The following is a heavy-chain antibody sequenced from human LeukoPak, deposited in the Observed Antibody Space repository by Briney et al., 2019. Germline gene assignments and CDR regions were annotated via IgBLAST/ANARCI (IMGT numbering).Heavy chain of an antibody. J-gene: IGHJ4*02. CDR1: GGSISSYY. CDR3: ARAGDEFGVVIYFDY. V-gene: IGHV4-59*01. Sequence: KPSETLSLTCTVSGGSISSYYWSWIRQPPGKGLEWIGYIYYSGSTNYNPSLKRRVTISVDTSKNQFSLKLSSVTAADTAVYYCARAGDEFGVVIYFDYWGQGTLVTVSS. D-gene: IGHD3-3*01. CDR2: IYYSGST.